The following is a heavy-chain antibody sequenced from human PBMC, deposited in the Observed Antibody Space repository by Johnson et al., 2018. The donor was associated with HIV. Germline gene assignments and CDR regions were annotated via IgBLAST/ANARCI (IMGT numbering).Heavy chain of an antibody. CDR3: AKEGGRITMIVVEPDAFDI. CDR2: ISWNSGSI. V-gene: IGHV3-9*01. D-gene: IGHD3-22*01. CDR1: GFTFDDYA. J-gene: IGHJ3*02. Sequence: VQLVESGGGLVQPGRSLRLSCAASGFTFDDYAMHWVRQAPGKGLEWVSGISWNSGSIGYADSVKGRFTISRDNAKNTLYLQMNSLRAEDTAVYYCAKEGGRITMIVVEPDAFDIWGQGTMVTVSS.